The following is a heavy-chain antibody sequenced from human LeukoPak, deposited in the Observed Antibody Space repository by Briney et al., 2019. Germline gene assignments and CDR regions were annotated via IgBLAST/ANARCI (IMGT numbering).Heavy chain of an antibody. CDR1: GGTFSSYA. Sequence: VASVKVSCKASGGTFSSYAISWVRQAPGQGLEWMGWINPNSGDTNYAQKFQGRVTMTRDTSISTAYMELSRLRSDDTAVYYCARVRYRLAETYIDYWGQGTLVTVSS. CDR3: ARVRYRLAETYIDY. J-gene: IGHJ4*02. D-gene: IGHD3-16*01. V-gene: IGHV1-2*02. CDR2: INPNSGDT.